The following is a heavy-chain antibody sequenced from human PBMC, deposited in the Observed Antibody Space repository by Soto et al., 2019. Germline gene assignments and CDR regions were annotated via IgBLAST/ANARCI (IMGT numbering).Heavy chain of an antibody. Sequence: PGGSLRLSCAVSGFIFSSYDMSWVRQAPGKGLEWVSTILVGGSTHYEDSVKGRFTISRDTSKNTVYLQMSSLTAGDTAFYYCAKATATSGGAFEIYGQGTMVTVSS. D-gene: IGHD1-26*01. CDR2: ILVGGST. J-gene: IGHJ3*02. V-gene: IGHV3-23*01. CDR3: AKATATSGGAFEI. CDR1: GFIFSSYD.